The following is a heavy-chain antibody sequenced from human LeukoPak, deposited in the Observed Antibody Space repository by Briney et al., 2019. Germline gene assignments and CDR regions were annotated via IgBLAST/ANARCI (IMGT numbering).Heavy chain of an antibody. CDR1: GGSFSGYY. CDR2: INHSGST. Sequence: SETLSLTCAVYGGSFSGYYWSWIRQPPGKGLEWIGEINHSGSTNYNPSLKSQVTISVDTSKNQFSLKLSSVTAADTAVYYCARGRSLDYGSGSARLFDYWGQGTLLTVSS. D-gene: IGHD3-10*01. J-gene: IGHJ4*02. CDR3: ARGRSLDYGSGSARLFDY. V-gene: IGHV4-34*01.